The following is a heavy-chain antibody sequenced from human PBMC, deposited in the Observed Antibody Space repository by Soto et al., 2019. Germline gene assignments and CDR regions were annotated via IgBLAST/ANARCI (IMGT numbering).Heavy chain of an antibody. Sequence: ASVNLSCTSSVYTFTIYSMHCVRQAPGQRLEWMGWINAGNGNTKYSQKFQGRVTITRDTSASTAYMELSSLRSEDTAVYYCARDRELRFLEWLEPSEGGWFDPWGQGTLVTVSS. CDR3: ARDRELRFLEWLEPSEGGWFDP. D-gene: IGHD3-3*01. CDR2: INAGNGNT. CDR1: VYTFTIYS. J-gene: IGHJ5*02. V-gene: IGHV1-3*01.